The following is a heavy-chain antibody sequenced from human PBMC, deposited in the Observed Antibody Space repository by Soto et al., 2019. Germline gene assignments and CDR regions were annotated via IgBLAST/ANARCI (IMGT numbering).Heavy chain of an antibody. CDR1: GFPFSDYA. CDR2: VSHDGRNT. J-gene: IGHJ4*02. D-gene: IGHD6-19*01. CDR3: AKGERQWLVTSDFNY. Sequence: PLSLSYAASGFPFSDYAMHWVLQTPGKALEWVAVVSHDGRNTHYADSVKGRFTISRDSYKNTVFLEMTCLRAEDTAVYYCAKGERQWLVTSDFNYWVQGALVTVPQ. V-gene: IGHV3-30*18.